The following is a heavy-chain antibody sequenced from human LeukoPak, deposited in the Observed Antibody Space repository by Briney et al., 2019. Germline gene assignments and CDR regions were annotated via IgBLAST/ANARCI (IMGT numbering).Heavy chain of an antibody. D-gene: IGHD2-2*01. CDR1: GGSFSGYY. V-gene: IGHV4-34*01. CDR2: INHSGST. CDR3: ARRPGVVVPAVYNWFDP. J-gene: IGHJ5*02. Sequence: PSETLSLTCAVYGGSFSGYYWSWIRQPPGKGLEWIGEINHSGSTNYNPSLKSRVTISVNTSKNQFSLKLSSVTAADTAVYCCARRPGVVVPAVYNWFDPWGQGTLVTVSS.